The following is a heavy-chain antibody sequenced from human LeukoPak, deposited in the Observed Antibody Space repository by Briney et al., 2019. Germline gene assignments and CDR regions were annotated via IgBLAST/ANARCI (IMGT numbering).Heavy chain of an antibody. Sequence: SSETLSLTCTVSGGSISSYYWSWIRQPPGKGLEWIGYIYYSGSTNYNPSLKSRVTISVDTSKNQFSLKLSSVTAADTAVYYCARETYYYDSSGYPHPLVDYWGQGTLVTVSS. V-gene: IGHV4-59*01. CDR2: IYYSGST. CDR1: GGSISSYY. J-gene: IGHJ4*02. D-gene: IGHD3-22*01. CDR3: ARETYYYDSSGYPHPLVDY.